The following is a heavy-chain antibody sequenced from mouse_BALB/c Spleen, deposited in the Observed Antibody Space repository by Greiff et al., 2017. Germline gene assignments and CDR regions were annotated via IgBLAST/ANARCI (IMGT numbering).Heavy chain of an antibody. J-gene: IGHJ1*01. CDR2: INNDGGST. CDR1: EYEFPSHD. V-gene: IGHV5-2*01. CDR3: ARRNWFNWYFDV. Sequence: EVHLVESGGGLVQPGESLKLSCEFTEYEFPSHDMSWVRKTPEKRLELVAAINNDGGSTYYPDTMERRFIISRDNTKKTLYLQMSSLRSEDTALYYCARRNWFNWYFDVWGAGTTVTVSS. D-gene: IGHD4-1*01.